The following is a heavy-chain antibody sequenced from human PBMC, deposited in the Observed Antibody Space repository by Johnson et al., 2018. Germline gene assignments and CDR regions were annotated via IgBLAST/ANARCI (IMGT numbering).Heavy chain of an antibody. J-gene: IGHJ4*02. Sequence: VQLVESGGGVVQPGRSLRLSCAASGFTFSSYGMHWVRQAPGKGLEWVAVISYDGSNKYYADSVKGRFTISRDNSKNTLYLQMDSLRAEDTAVYYCAKFPYGGNSGPVDYWGQGTLVTVSS. CDR2: ISYDGSNK. V-gene: IGHV3-30*18. CDR3: AKFPYGGNSGPVDY. D-gene: IGHD4-23*01. CDR1: GFTFSSYG.